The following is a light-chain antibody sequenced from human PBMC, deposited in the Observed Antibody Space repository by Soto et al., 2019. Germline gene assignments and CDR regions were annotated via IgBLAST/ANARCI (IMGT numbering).Light chain of an antibody. V-gene: IGKV3-11*01. J-gene: IGKJ3*01. Sequence: EIVLTQSPVTLSLSPGERDTLSCRASQSVSSHLAWYQQKPGQAPRLLIYDASNRATGIPARFSGGGSGTDFTLTISSLEPVDFAVYYGQQRSNWPVTVGPGTKVVI. CDR1: QSVSSH. CDR2: DAS. CDR3: QQRSNWPVT.